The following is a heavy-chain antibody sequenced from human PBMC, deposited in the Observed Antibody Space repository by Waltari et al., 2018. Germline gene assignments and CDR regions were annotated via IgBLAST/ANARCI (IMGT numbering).Heavy chain of an antibody. V-gene: IGHV3-7*01. CDR3: AGRYSSLDH. J-gene: IGHJ4*02. CDR2: IAPDGSEK. D-gene: IGHD5-18*01. Sequence: EVQLVQSGGGLVQPGGSLRLSCAASGFTFSDHWMSWVRQTPEKGLEWVANIAPDGSEKYYMDSVKGQFTISRDNAKNSYYLQMNSLRPEDTAVYYCAGRYSSLDHWGQGTRVTVSS. CDR1: GFTFSDHW.